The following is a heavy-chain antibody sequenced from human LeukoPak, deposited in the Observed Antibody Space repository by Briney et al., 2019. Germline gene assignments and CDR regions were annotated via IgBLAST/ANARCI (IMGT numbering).Heavy chain of an antibody. CDR3: ARAFRLVGAYYCDY. Sequence: PSETLSLTCTVSGGSISSSSYYWGWLRQPPGKGLEWIGSIYYSGSTYYNPSLKSRVTISVDTSKNQFSPKLISVTAADTAVYYCARAFRLVGAYYCDYWGQGTLVSVSS. CDR1: GGSISSSSYY. D-gene: IGHD1-26*01. CDR2: IYYSGST. J-gene: IGHJ4*02. V-gene: IGHV4-39*07.